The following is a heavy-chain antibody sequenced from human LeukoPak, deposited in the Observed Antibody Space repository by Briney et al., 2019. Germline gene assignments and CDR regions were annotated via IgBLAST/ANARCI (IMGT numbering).Heavy chain of an antibody. J-gene: IGHJ4*02. CDR3: ANPQSRGYDYLDY. CDR2: ITGDGGST. D-gene: IGHD5-12*01. Sequence: GGSLRLSCATSGFTFSSYAMGWVRQAPGKGLEWVSTITGDGGSTYYADSVKGRFSISRDNSKNTLYLQMNSLRDDDTAVYYCANPQSRGYDYLDYWGQGTLVTVSS. V-gene: IGHV3-23*01. CDR1: GFTFSSYA.